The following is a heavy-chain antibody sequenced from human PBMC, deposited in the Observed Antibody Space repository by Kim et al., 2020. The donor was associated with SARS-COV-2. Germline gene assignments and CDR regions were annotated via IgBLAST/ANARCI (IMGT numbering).Heavy chain of an antibody. CDR2: ISASGTRR. Sequence: GGSLRLSCAASGLTMSTYAMNWVRQAPGKGLEWVSGISASGTRRYYADSVRGRFFISREKNKLYLQMNSLKSGDKAVYFCAKGHGEGKWPFDIWGRGT. CDR1: GLTMSTYA. J-gene: IGHJ3*02. V-gene: IGHV3-23*01. CDR3: AKGHGEGKWPFDI. D-gene: IGHD2-8*01.